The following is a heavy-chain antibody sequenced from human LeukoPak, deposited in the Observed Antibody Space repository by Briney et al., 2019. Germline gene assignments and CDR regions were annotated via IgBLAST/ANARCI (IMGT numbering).Heavy chain of an antibody. CDR2: IYTSGST. V-gene: IGHV4-4*07. D-gene: IGHD2-2*01. CDR3: ASFPSRYCSSTSCHPFDP. J-gene: IGHJ5*02. Sequence: PSETLSLTCSASGDSISGYYWSWIRQPAGKGLEWIGRIYTSGSTNYNPSLKSRVTMSVDTSKNQFSLNLSSATAADTAVYYCASFPSRYCSSTSCHPFDPWGQGTLVTVSS. CDR1: GDSISGYY.